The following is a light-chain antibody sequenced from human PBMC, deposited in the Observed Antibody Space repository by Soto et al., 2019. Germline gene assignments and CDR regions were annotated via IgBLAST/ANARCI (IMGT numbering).Light chain of an antibody. CDR3: SSYTSSSTVV. CDR1: SSDVGGYNY. CDR2: NVS. J-gene: IGLJ2*01. Sequence: QSVLTQPASVSGSPGQSITISCTGTSSDVGGYNYVSWFQQHPGKAPKLKVYNVSNRPSGVSNRFSGSKSGNTAFLTISGLQAEDEADYYCSSYTSSSTVVFGGGTKVTVL. V-gene: IGLV2-14*03.